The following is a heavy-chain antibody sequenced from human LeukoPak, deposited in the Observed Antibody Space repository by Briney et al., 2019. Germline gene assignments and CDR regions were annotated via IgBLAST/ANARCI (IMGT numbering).Heavy chain of an antibody. CDR3: ARSMDEITMIVVVITPFDY. CDR2: INPNSGGK. D-gene: IGHD3-22*01. CDR1: GYTFTGYY. Sequence: ASVTVSCKASGYTFTGYYMHWVRQAPGQGLEWMGWINPNSGGKNYAQKFQGRVTMTRDTSISTGYMELSSLRSDDTAVYYCARSMDEITMIVVVITPFDYWGQGTLVTVSS. J-gene: IGHJ4*02. V-gene: IGHV1-2*02.